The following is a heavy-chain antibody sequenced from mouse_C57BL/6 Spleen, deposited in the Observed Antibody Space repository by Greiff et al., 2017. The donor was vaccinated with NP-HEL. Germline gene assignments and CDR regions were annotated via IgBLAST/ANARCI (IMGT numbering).Heavy chain of an antibody. CDR2: ISSGSTTI. CDR3: ARNYYFDY. J-gene: IGHJ2*01. V-gene: IGHV5-17*01. CDR1: GFTFSDYG. Sequence: VQLQQSGGGLVKPGGSLKLSCAASGFTFSDYGMHWVRQAPEKGLDWVAYISSGSTTIYYADTVKGRFTISRDNAKNTLFLQMTSLRSEDTAMYYCARNYYFDYWGQGTTLTVSS.